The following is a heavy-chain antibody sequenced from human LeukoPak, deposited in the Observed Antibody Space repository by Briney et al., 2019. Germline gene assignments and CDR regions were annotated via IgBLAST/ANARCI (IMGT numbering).Heavy chain of an antibody. D-gene: IGHD6-19*01. CDR2: ISSDGSIK. CDR3: ARGGSGWYLDY. J-gene: IGHJ4*02. V-gene: IGHV3-30*03. CDR1: KFTFSHYG. Sequence: GGSLRLSCTASKFTFSHYGMQWVRQAPGKGLEWVAVISSDGSIKVYADSVKGRFTLSRDNAKNFLYLQMNSLRAEDTAMYYCARGGSGWYLDYWGQGTLVIVSS.